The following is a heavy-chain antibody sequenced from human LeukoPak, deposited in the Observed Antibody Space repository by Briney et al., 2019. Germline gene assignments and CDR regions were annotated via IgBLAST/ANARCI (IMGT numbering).Heavy chain of an antibody. CDR3: AKDAGSGSYYIGPFDY. J-gene: IGHJ4*02. CDR1: GFTFSTYG. V-gene: IGHV3-23*01. D-gene: IGHD3-10*01. Sequence: GGSLRLSCAASGFTFSTYGMSWVRQAPGKGLEWVSAISGTAGRTKYADSVKGRFTISRDNSKNTLYLQMNSLRAEDTAVYYCAKDAGSGSYYIGPFDYWGQGTLVTVSS. CDR2: ISGTAGRT.